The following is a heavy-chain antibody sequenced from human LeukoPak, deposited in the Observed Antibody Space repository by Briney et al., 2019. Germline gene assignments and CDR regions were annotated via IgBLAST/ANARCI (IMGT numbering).Heavy chain of an antibody. Sequence: PSETLSLTCAVSGGSISSSNWWSWVRQPPGKGLEWIGEIYHSGSTNYNPSLKSRVTISVDKSKNQFSLKLSSVTAADTAVYYCARVGFGDLRWFDPWGQGTLVTVSS. CDR1: GGSISSSNW. CDR3: ARVGFGDLRWFDP. J-gene: IGHJ5*02. D-gene: IGHD3-10*01. CDR2: IYHSGST. V-gene: IGHV4-4*02.